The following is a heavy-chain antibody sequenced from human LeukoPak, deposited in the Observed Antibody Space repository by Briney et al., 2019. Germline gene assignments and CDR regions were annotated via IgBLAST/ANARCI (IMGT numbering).Heavy chain of an antibody. Sequence: ASVKVSCKASGGTFSSYAISWVRQAPGQGLEWMGGIIPIFGTANYAQEFQGRVTITADKSTSTAYMELSSLRSEDTAVYYCARDRVSASSSHAFDIWGQGTMVTVSS. D-gene: IGHD2-2*01. CDR1: GGTFSSYA. CDR2: IIPIFGTA. V-gene: IGHV1-69*06. CDR3: ARDRVSASSSHAFDI. J-gene: IGHJ3*02.